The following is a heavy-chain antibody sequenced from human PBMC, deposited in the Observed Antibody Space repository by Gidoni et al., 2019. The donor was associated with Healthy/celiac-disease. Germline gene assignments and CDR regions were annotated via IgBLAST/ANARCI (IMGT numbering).Heavy chain of an antibody. CDR1: GGSISSSSYY. CDR3: ASTTDSYYYYYGMDV. V-gene: IGHV4-39*01. D-gene: IGHD4-4*01. J-gene: IGHJ6*02. CDR2: IYYSGST. Sequence: QLQLQESGPGLVKPSETLSLTCTVPGGSISSSSYYWGWIRQPPGKGLEWIGSIYYSGSTYYNPSLKSRVTISVDTSKNQFSLKLSSVTAADTAVYYCASTTDSYYYYYGMDVWGQGTTVTVSS.